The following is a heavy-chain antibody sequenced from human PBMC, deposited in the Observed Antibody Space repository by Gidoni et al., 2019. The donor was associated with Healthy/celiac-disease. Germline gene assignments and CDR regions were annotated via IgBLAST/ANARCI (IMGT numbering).Heavy chain of an antibody. CDR3: AREVVGSSWYSFLDY. Sequence: QVQLVESGGGVVQPGRSLRLSCAASGFTFSSYGMHWVRQAPGTGLGWVAVIWYDGSNKYYADSVKGRFTISRDNSKNTLYLQMNSLRAEDTAVYYCAREVVGSSWYSFLDYWGQGTLVTVSS. CDR2: IWYDGSNK. J-gene: IGHJ4*02. V-gene: IGHV3-33*01. D-gene: IGHD6-13*01. CDR1: GFTFSSYG.